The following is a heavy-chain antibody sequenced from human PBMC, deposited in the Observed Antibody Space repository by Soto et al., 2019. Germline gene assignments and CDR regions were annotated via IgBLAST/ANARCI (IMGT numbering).Heavy chain of an antibody. J-gene: IGHJ4*02. CDR3: AKGGGSCCFDN. D-gene: IGHD2-15*01. CDR1: GFTFSSYA. V-gene: IGHV3-23*01. Sequence: EVQLLESGGALVQPGGSLRLSCAASGFTFSSYAMSWVRQAPGKGLEWVSAISGSGGSTYYADSVKGRFTISRDNSKNQLYLQMTSLRAENTAIYYCAKGGGSCCFDNWGQGTLVTVSS. CDR2: ISGSGGST.